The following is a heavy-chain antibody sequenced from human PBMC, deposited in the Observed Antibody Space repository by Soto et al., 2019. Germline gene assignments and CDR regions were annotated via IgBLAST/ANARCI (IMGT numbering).Heavy chain of an antibody. D-gene: IGHD4-17*01. Sequence: PSETLSLTCTVSGGSISSYYWSWIRQPPGKGLEWIGYIYYSGSTNYNPSLKSRVTISVDTSKNQFSLKLSSVTAADTAVYYCARRYGTGFDYWGQGTRVTVSS. CDR2: IYYSGST. CDR3: ARRYGTGFDY. J-gene: IGHJ4*02. CDR1: GGSISSYY. V-gene: IGHV4-59*08.